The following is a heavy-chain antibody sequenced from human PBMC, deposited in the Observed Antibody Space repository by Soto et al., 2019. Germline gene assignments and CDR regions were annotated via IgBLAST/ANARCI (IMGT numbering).Heavy chain of an antibody. V-gene: IGHV1-69*06. CDR2: IIPIFGTA. CDR1: GGTFSSYA. D-gene: IGHD1-26*01. Sequence: QVQLVQSGAEVKKPGSSVKVSCKASGGTFSSYAISWVRQAPGQGLEWMGGIIPIFGTANYAQKFQGRVTITADKSKSTAYMEQSSLRSEDTAVYYCAMREWELLHRGYFDYWGQGTLVTVSS. CDR3: AMREWELLHRGYFDY. J-gene: IGHJ4*02.